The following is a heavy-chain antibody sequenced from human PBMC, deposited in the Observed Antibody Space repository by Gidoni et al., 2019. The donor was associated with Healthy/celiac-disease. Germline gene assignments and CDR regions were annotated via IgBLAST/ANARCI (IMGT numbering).Heavy chain of an antibody. CDR3: ARHGMGGYDYVWGSYRPFDP. D-gene: IGHD3-16*02. V-gene: IGHV5-51*01. CDR2: IYPGDSDT. J-gene: IGHJ5*02. Sequence: EVQLVQSGAEVKKPGESLTISCQGSGYSFPSYSTGWGRQIPGKGLEWLGIIYPGDSDTRYSPSFQGQVTISADKSTSTAYLQWSSLKASDTAMYYCARHGMGGYDYVWGSYRPFDPWGQGTLVTVSS. CDR1: GYSFPSYS.